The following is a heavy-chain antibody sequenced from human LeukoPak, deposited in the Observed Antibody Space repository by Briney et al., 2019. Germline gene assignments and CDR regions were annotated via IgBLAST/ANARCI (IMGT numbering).Heavy chain of an antibody. Sequence: SETLSLTCTVSGGSISSSSYYWGWIRQPPGKGLEWIGSIYYSGSTNYNPSLKSRVTISVDTSKNQFSLKLSSVTAADTAVYYCARGAKSNTAMVYFDYWGQGTLVTVSS. CDR3: ARGAKSNTAMVYFDY. CDR2: IYYSGST. CDR1: GGSISSSSYY. V-gene: IGHV4-39*07. J-gene: IGHJ4*02. D-gene: IGHD5-18*01.